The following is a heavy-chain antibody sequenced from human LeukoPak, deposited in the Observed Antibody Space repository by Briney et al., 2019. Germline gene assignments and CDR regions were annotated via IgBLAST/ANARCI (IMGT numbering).Heavy chain of an antibody. Sequence: PGGSLRLSCAASGFTFSSYEMNWVRQAPGKGLEWVSYISSSGSTIYYADSVKGRFTISRDNAKNTLYLQMNSLRAEDTAVYYCARDPYYYDSSGYYHDAFDIWGQGTMVTVSS. CDR1: GFTFSSYE. CDR3: ARDPYYYDSSGYYHDAFDI. D-gene: IGHD3-22*01. J-gene: IGHJ3*02. V-gene: IGHV3-48*03. CDR2: ISSSGSTI.